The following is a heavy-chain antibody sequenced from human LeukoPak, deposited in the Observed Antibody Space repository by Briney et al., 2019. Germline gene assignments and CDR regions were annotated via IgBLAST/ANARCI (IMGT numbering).Heavy chain of an antibody. D-gene: IGHD3-10*01. CDR3: AKAYYYGSGSYQPFDY. CDR2: IWYDGSNK. J-gene: IGHJ4*02. V-gene: IGHV3-33*06. CDR1: GFTFSSYG. Sequence: GRSLRLSCAASGFTFSSYGMHWVRQAPGKGLEWVAVIWYDGSNKYYADSVKGRFTISRDNSKNTLYLQMNSLRAEDTAVYYCAKAYYYGSGSYQPFDYWGQGTLVTVSS.